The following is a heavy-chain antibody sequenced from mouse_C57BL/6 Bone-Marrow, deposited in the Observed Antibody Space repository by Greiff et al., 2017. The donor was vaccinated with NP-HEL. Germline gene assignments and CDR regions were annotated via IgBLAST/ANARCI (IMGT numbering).Heavy chain of an antibody. CDR3: ARREGYSNSAHYYAMDY. D-gene: IGHD2-5*01. Sequence: EVQLQQSGPELVKPGASVKIPCKASGYTFTDYNMDWVKQSHGKSLEWIGDINPNNGGTIYNQKFKGKATLTVDKSSSTAYMELRSLTSEDTAVYYCARREGYSNSAHYYAMDYWGQGTSVTVSS. CDR1: GYTFTDYN. J-gene: IGHJ4*01. V-gene: IGHV1-18*01. CDR2: INPNNGGT.